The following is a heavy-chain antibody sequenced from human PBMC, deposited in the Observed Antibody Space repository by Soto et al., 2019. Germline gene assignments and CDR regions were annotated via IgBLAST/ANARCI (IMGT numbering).Heavy chain of an antibody. CDR1: GYTFTSYG. CDR3: ARVDPEFLEWLFPYYMDV. CDR2: ISAYNGNT. Sequence: GASVKVSCKASGYTFTSYGISWVRQAPGQGLEWMGWISAYNGNTNYAQKLQGRVTMTTDTSTSTAYMELRSLRSDDTAVYYCARVDPEFLEWLFPYYMDVWGKGTTVTVSS. V-gene: IGHV1-18*01. D-gene: IGHD3-3*01. J-gene: IGHJ6*03.